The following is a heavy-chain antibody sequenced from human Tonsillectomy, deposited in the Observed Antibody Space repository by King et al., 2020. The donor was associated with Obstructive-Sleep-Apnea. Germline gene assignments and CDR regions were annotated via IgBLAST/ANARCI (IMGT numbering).Heavy chain of an antibody. J-gene: IGHJ4*02. CDR2: ISGSGGST. V-gene: IGHV3-23*04. CDR3: AKDMDSSGYYYNFDY. CDR1: GFTFSRYA. D-gene: IGHD3-22*01. Sequence: VQLVESGGGLVQPGGSLRLSCAASGFTFSRYAMSWVRQAPGKGLEWVSGISGSGGSTHYADSVKGRFTISRDNSKNTLYLQMNSLRAEDTAVYYCAKDMDSSGYYYNFDYWGQGTLVTVSS.